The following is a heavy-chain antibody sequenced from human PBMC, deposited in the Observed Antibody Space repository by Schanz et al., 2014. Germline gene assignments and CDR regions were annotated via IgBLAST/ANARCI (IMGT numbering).Heavy chain of an antibody. CDR2: MNESHSTI. V-gene: IGHV3-23*01. CDR3: ARKVVATIGGYYDN. J-gene: IGHJ4*02. CDR1: GLIFSNYV. D-gene: IGHD5-12*01. Sequence: EVQLLESGGGLVQPGGSLKLSCAASGLIFSNYVMSWVRQAPGKGLEWVSAMNESHSTIYYADSVRGRFTISRDNAENTLFLQMNSLRAEDTAVYYCARKVVATIGGYYDNWGQGTLVTDSS.